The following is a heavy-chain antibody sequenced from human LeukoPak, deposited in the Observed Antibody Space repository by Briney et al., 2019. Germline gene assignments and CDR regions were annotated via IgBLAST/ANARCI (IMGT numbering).Heavy chain of an antibody. J-gene: IGHJ4*02. CDR2: IDSGGST. V-gene: IGHV3-53*01. D-gene: IGHD4-17*01. CDR3: ARDSGDGDPTDY. Sequence: GGSLRLSCAASDFTVSSKYMSWVRQAPGKGLEWVSVIDSGGSTYYADSVKGRFTISRDKSRNTLYLQMNSLRAEDTAVYYCARDSGDGDPTDYWGQGTLVTVSS. CDR1: DFTVSSKY.